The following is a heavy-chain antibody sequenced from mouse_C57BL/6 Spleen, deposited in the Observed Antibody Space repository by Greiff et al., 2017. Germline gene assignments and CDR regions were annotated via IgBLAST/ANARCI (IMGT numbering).Heavy chain of an antibody. CDR3: ARRRDYYGSSDY. D-gene: IGHD1-1*01. CDR1: GYAFSSSW. Sequence: QVQLQQSGPELVKPGASVKISCKASGYAFSSSWMNWVKQRPGKGLEWIGRIYPGDGDTNYNGKFKGKATLTADKSSSTAYMQLSSLTSEDSAVYFYARRRDYYGSSDYWGQGTTLTVSS. J-gene: IGHJ2*01. V-gene: IGHV1-82*01. CDR2: IYPGDGDT.